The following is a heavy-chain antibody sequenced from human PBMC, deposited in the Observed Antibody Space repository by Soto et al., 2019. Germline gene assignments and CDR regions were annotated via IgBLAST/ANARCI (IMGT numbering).Heavy chain of an antibody. CDR2: IIPIVGTG. CDR3: ARVVILVPTASTLSGDHMDG. CDR1: GGTFSNYA. J-gene: IGHJ6*01. V-gene: IGHV1-69*01. Sequence: QVQLVQSGAEVRKPGSSVTVSCKASGGTFSNYAISWVRQAPGQGLEWMRGIIPIVGTGSYAQKFQGRVTITAAEPTTTDYMELGIVRFEATSVYYCARVVILVPTASTLSGDHMDGWGPGNTATFSS. D-gene: IGHD2-2*01.